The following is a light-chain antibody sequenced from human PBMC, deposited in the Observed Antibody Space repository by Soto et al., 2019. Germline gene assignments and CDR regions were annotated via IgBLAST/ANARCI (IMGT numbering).Light chain of an antibody. CDR2: EVS. CDR1: SSDVGSYNL. CDR3: CSYAGSSTPYV. V-gene: IGLV2-23*02. J-gene: IGLJ1*01. Sequence: QSALTQPASVSWSPGQAITISCTGTSSDVGSYNLVSWYQQHPGKAPKLMIYEVSKRPSGVSNRFSGSKSGNTASLTISGLQAEDEADYYCCSYAGSSTPYVFGTGTKLTVL.